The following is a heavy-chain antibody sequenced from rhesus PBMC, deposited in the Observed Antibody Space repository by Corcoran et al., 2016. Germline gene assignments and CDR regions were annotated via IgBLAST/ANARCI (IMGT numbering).Heavy chain of an antibody. J-gene: IGHJ4*01. V-gene: IGHV4-122*02. CDR3: TRFAD. Sequence: QVQLQESGPGLVKPSETLSLTCAVSGGSITTGSYYWTWIRQPPGKGLEWFGYITNSGSTSSNPTPKRRVTISRATSKNLFSLRLTSVTAADTAVYYCTRFADWGQGVLVTVSS. CDR1: GGSITTGSYY. CDR2: ITNSGST.